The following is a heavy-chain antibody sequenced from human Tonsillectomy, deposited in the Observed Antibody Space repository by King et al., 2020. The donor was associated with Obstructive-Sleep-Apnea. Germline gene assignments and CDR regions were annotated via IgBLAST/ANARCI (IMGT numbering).Heavy chain of an antibody. CDR3: AREIATAGLDS. CDR2: ISSGNRSI. CDR1: GFTFSSYS. D-gene: IGHD6-13*01. J-gene: IGHJ4*02. V-gene: IGHV3-48*04. Sequence: VQLVESGGGLVQPGGSLRLSCAASGFTFSSYSMNWVRQAPGEGLEWVSYISSGNRSIYYADSVKGRFNISRDNAKNSLYLQMNSLSAEGTAVYYCAREIATAGLDSWGQGTLVTVSS.